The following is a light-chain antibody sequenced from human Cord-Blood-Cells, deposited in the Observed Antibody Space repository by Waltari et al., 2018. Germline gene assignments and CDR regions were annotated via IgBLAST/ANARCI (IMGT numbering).Light chain of an antibody. V-gene: IGKV1-39*01. CDR1: QSISSY. CDR3: QQSYSTLTT. CDR2: AAS. J-gene: IGKJ1*01. Sequence: DIQMPQSPSSLSASVGERVTITCRASQSISSYLNWYQQKPGKAPKLLIYAASSLQSGVPSRFSGSGSGTDFTLTISSLQPEDFATYYCQQSYSTLTTFGQGTKVEIK.